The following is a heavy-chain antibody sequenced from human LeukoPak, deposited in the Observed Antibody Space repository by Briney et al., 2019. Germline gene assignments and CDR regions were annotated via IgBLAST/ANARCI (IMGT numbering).Heavy chain of an antibody. J-gene: IGHJ4*02. CDR2: INSDGSST. D-gene: IGHD3-22*01. CDR1: GFTFSSYW. V-gene: IGHV3-74*01. CDR3: ARTKYYYDSSGYYYFDY. Sequence: GGSLRLSCAASGFTFSSYWMHWVRQAPGKGLVWVSRINSDGSSTSYADSVKGRFTISRDNAKNTLYLQMNSLRAEDTAVYYCARTKYYYDSSGYYYFDYWGQGILVTVSS.